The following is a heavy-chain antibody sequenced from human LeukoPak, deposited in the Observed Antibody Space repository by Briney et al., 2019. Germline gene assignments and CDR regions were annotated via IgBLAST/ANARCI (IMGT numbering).Heavy chain of an antibody. D-gene: IGHD6-19*01. J-gene: IGHJ4*02. CDR2: ISGSGGST. V-gene: IGHV3-23*01. CDR3: AKESERSSGWYAGFDY. CDR1: GFTFSSYA. Sequence: HPGGSLRPSCAASGFTFSSYAMSWVRQAPGKGLEWVSAISGSGGSTYYADSVKGRFTISRDNSKNTLYLQMNSLRAEDTAVYYCAKESERSSGWYAGFDYWGQGTLVTVSS.